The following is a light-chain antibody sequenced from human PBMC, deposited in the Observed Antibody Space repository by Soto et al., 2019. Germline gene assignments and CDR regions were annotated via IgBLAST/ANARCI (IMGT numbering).Light chain of an antibody. CDR1: QSVRTS. V-gene: IGKV3-11*01. J-gene: IGKJ5*01. CDR2: DAS. CDR3: QQRNVWPPIT. Sequence: EVVLTQSPATLPFSPWERATLSFMASQSVRTSLAWYQHKPGQAPRLVIYDASLRANGVPARFGGSGSGTDFTLTINSLEPEDFAVYYCQQRNVWPPITFGQGTRLE.